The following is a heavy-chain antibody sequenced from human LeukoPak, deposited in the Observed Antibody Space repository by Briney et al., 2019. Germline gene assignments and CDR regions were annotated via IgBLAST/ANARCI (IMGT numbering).Heavy chain of an antibody. D-gene: IGHD5-18*01. CDR3: ARLRGYSYGLDY. J-gene: IGHJ4*02. CDR2: ISSSRSFA. Sequence: GGSLRLSCAASGFSFSDHYMSWIRQAPGKGLEWVSYISSSRSFANYADSVKGRFTISRDTAKNSLYLQMNSLRAEDTAVYYCARLRGYSYGLDYWGQGILVTVSS. V-gene: IGHV3-11*03. CDR1: GFSFSDHY.